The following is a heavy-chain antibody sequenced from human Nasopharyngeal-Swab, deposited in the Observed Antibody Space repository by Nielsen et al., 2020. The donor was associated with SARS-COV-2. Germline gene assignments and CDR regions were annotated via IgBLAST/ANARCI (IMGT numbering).Heavy chain of an antibody. D-gene: IGHD3-10*01. Sequence: SETPSLTCTVSRDSISPYFWNWVRQPPGMGLEWIGYISHSGSTNYTPSLKSRVTISIDTSKKQLSLKLRSVTAADTAVYYCARIDGWGAMDVWGQGTTVTVSS. J-gene: IGHJ6*02. CDR1: RDSISPYF. CDR3: ARIDGWGAMDV. V-gene: IGHV4-59*13. CDR2: ISHSGST.